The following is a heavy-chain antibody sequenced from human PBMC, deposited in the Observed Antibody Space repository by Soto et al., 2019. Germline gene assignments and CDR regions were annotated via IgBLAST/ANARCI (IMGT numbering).Heavy chain of an antibody. Sequence: GAALTRSCAASGLTVSRYWMSWVHQTPGKGLEWVANIKQDGSEKYYVDSVKGRFTISRDNAKNSLYLQMNSLRAEDTAVYYCARDLRVVVVATTPERGWFDPWGQGTLVTVSS. CDR3: ARDLRVVVVATTPERGWFDP. D-gene: IGHD2-15*01. V-gene: IGHV3-7*01. CDR2: IKQDGSEK. J-gene: IGHJ5*02. CDR1: GLTVSRYW.